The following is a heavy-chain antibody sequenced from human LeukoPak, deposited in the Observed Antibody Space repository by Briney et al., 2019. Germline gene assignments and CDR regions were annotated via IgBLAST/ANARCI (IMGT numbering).Heavy chain of an antibody. D-gene: IGHD6-13*01. CDR3: ARDRYSSSWMLFDP. Sequence: PGGSLRLSCAASGFTFSSYSMNWVRQAPGKGLEWVSSISSSSSYIYYADSVKGRFTISRDNAKNSLYLQMNSLRAEDTTVYYCARDRYSSSWMLFDPWGQGTLVTVSS. CDR2: ISSSSSYI. J-gene: IGHJ5*02. CDR1: GFTFSSYS. V-gene: IGHV3-21*01.